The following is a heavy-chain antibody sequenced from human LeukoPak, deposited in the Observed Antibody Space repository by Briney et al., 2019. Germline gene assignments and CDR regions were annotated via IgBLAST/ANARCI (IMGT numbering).Heavy chain of an antibody. J-gene: IGHJ4*02. CDR3: ARGEYSGSD. CDR1: GGSISSYY. Sequence: SETLSLTCTVSGGSISSYYWSWIRQPPGKGLEWIGYIYYSGSGSTNYNPSLKSRVTISVDTSKNQFSLKLSSVTAADTAVYYCARGEYSGSDWGQGTLVTVSS. D-gene: IGHD1-1*01. CDR2: IYYSGSGST. V-gene: IGHV4-59*01.